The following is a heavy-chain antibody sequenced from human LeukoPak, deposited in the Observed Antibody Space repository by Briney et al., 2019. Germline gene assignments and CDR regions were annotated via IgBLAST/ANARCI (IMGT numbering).Heavy chain of an antibody. Sequence: GGSLRLACAAYGFTFSGYDVNSVRQAPGKGLELDSSISGSSSYRNYADSMKGRFTISRDNAKNSLYLQMNSLRAEDTAIYYCARENMYDRSDYYGWSGYYDHWGQGALVTVSS. J-gene: IGHJ4*02. CDR1: GFTFSGYD. V-gene: IGHV3-21*03. CDR3: ARENMYDRSDYYGWSGYYDH. CDR2: ISGSSSYR. D-gene: IGHD3-22*01.